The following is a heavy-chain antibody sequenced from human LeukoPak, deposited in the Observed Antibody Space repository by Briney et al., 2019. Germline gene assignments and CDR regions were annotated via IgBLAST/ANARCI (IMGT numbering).Heavy chain of an antibody. D-gene: IGHD6-13*01. V-gene: IGHV5-51*01. J-gene: IGHJ5*02. Sequence: GESLKISCKGSGYSFTSYWIGWVRQMPGKGLEWMGIIYPGDSDTRYSPSFQGQVTISADKSISTAYLQWSSLKASDTAMYYCAGLGGYSSSWGNWFDPWGQGTLVTVSS. CDR3: AGLGGYSSSWGNWFDP. CDR1: GYSFTSYW. CDR2: IYPGDSDT.